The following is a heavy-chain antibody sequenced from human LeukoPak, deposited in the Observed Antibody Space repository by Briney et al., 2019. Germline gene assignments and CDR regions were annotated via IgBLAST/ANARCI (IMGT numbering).Heavy chain of an antibody. D-gene: IGHD3-9*01. CDR3: ARSPDILTGENFDY. V-gene: IGHV1-2*02. CDR2: INPNSGGT. J-gene: IGHJ4*02. CDR1: GYTFTGYY. Sequence: ASVKVSCKASGYTFTGYYMHWVRQAPGQGLEWMGWINPNSGGTNYAQKFQGRVTMTGDTSISTAYMELSRLRSGDTAVYYCARSPDILTGENFDYWGQGTLVTVPS.